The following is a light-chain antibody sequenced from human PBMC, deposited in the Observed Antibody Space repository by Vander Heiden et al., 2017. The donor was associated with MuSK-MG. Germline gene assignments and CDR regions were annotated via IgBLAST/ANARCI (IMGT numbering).Light chain of an antibody. CDR1: SGSIASNY. Sequence: NFMLTQPHSVSESPGKTVTISCTRSSGSIASNYVQWYQQRPGISPTTVIYEDNQRPSGVPDRFSGSIDSSSNSASLTISGLKTEDEADYYCQSYDSSNQGVVFGGGTKLTVL. V-gene: IGLV6-57*01. J-gene: IGLJ2*01. CDR2: EDN. CDR3: QSYDSSNQGVV.